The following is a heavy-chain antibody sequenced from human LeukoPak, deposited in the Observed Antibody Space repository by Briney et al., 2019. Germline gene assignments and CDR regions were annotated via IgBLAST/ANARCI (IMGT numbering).Heavy chain of an antibody. Sequence: ASVKVSCKASGYTFTGYYMHWVRQAPGQGLEWMGRINPNSGGTNYAQKFQGRVTMTRDTSISTAYMEPSRLRSDDTAVYYCASPVGAALPSAFDIWGQGTMVTVSS. CDR2: INPNSGGT. V-gene: IGHV1-2*06. CDR1: GYTFTGYY. D-gene: IGHD1-26*01. CDR3: ASPVGAALPSAFDI. J-gene: IGHJ3*02.